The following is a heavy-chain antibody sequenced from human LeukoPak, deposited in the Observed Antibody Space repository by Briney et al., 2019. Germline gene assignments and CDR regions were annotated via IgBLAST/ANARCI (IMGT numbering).Heavy chain of an antibody. CDR1: GFTFSSSC. D-gene: IGHD1-26*01. CDR2: ISSHGRNK. Sequence: GGSLRLSCAASGFTFSSSCMHWVRQAPGKGPEWVALISSHGRNKLYADSVKGRFTISRDNSKNTLYLQMDSLRPEDTAVYSCARDRGSYLNWFDPWGQGTLVTVSS. J-gene: IGHJ5*02. V-gene: IGHV3-30*03. CDR3: ARDRGSYLNWFDP.